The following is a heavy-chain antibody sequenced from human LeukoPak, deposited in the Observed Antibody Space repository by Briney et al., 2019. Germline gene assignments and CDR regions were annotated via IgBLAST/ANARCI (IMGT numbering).Heavy chain of an antibody. CDR3: TKLSDCGADCDDGPHWFDP. CDR1: GGSMTGYY. Sequence: VKTSETLSLTCTVSGGSMTGYYWAWIRQPPGKRLEWVGYVHSCGGTKYSPSLKSRVTVSIDMSKNQFSLNLRSVTAADSAAYYCTKLSDCGADCDDGPHWFDPWGQGSLVTVSS. CDR2: VHSCGGT. J-gene: IGHJ5*02. V-gene: IGHV4-59*08. D-gene: IGHD2-21*02.